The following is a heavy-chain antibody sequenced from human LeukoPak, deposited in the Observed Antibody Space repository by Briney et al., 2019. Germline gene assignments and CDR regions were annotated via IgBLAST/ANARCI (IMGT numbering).Heavy chain of an antibody. V-gene: IGHV3-23*01. CDR3: AKSRDDYPYVPIFDY. D-gene: IGHD5-24*01. CDR1: GFTFSSSF. Sequence: GGALTLSFAASGFTFSSSFMNWVRHAPGKGLEWVSSISDSGADTYYADSVKGRFTISRDNSKNTLYLQMNSLRAEDTAVYYCAKSRDDYPYVPIFDYWGHGTLVTVSS. CDR2: ISDSGADT. J-gene: IGHJ4*01.